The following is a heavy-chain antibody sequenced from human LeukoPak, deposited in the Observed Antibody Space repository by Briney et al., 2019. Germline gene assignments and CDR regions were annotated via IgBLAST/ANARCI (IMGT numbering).Heavy chain of an antibody. D-gene: IGHD6-19*01. CDR2: IGSSGTTI. Sequence: GGSLRLSCAASGFTFNDFAMTWVRQAPGKGLEWVSNIGSSGTTIYYADSVKGRFSISRDNAKNSLYLQMNSLRVEDTAVYYCALLAVASDFDYWGQGALVTVSS. J-gene: IGHJ4*02. CDR3: ALLAVASDFDY. CDR1: GFTFNDFA. V-gene: IGHV3-48*03.